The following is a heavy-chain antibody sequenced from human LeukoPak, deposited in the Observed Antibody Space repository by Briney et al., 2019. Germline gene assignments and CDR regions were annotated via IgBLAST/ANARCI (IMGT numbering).Heavy chain of an antibody. J-gene: IGHJ3*01. V-gene: IGHV3-7*04. D-gene: IGHD2-2*01. CDR2: INKEGSDQ. CDR1: GFTFTVYW. Sequence: GGSLRLSCAASGFTFTVYWMSWVRQAPGKGLEWVANINKEGSDQYYVDSVKGRFTISRDNAQNSIYLQVNSLRADDTAVYYCVREVPGIMVAFDLWGQGTMLSVSS. CDR3: VREVPGIMVAFDL.